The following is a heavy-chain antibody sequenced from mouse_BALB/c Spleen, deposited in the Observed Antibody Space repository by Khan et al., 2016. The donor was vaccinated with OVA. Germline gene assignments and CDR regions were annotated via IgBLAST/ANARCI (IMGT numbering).Heavy chain of an antibody. Sequence: VQLQESGPGLVQPSQSLSITCTVSGFSLTSYGVHWVRQSPGKGLEWLGVIWRGGSTDYNASFMSRMSITKDNSKSQVFFKMNILQADDTAIYYCAKNLVYSMDYWGQGTSVTVSS. CDR1: GFSLTSYG. D-gene: IGHD1-1*02. CDR2: IWRGGST. CDR3: AKNLVYSMDY. J-gene: IGHJ4*01. V-gene: IGHV2-5*01.